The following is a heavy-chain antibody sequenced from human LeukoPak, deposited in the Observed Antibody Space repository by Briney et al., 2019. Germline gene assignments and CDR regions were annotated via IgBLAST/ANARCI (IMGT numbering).Heavy chain of an antibody. V-gene: IGHV3-23*01. CDR2: ISGGGGTT. CDR1: RFTFSTYA. D-gene: IGHD5-24*01. CDR3: AKATMATTYFDC. Sequence: PGGSLRLSCAASRFTFSTYAMSWVRQAPGMGLEWVSAISGGGGTTFYTDSVKGRFTISRDNSKDTLYLQMNSLRAEDTAVYYCAKATMATTYFDCWGQGTLVTVSS. J-gene: IGHJ4*02.